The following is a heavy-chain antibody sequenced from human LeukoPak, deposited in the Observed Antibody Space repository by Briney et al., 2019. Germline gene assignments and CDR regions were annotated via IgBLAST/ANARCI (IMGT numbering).Heavy chain of an antibody. V-gene: IGHV3-23*01. J-gene: IGHJ4*02. CDR2: ISGSGGST. D-gene: IGHD2-21*02. CDR1: GFTFSSYA. CDR3: AKDWGAYCGGDCYGFDY. Sequence: GGSLRLSCAASGFTFSSYAMSWVRQAPGKGLEWVSAISGSGGSTYYADSVKGWFTISRDKSKNTLYLQMNSLRAEDTAVYYCAKDWGAYCGGDCYGFDYWGQGTLVTVSS.